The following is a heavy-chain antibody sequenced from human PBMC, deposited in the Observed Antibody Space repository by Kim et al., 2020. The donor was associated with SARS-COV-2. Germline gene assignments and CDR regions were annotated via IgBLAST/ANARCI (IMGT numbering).Heavy chain of an antibody. D-gene: IGHD3-16*01. CDR3: AKDIGTLVAAGLGY. Sequence: ADSVKGRFTISRDNAKNSLYLQMNSLRAEDTALYYCAKDIGTLVAAGLGYWGQGTLVTVSS. V-gene: IGHV3-9*01. J-gene: IGHJ4*02.